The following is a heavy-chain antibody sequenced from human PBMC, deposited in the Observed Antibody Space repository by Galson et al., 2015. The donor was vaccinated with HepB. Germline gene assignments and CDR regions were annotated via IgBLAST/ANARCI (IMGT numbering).Heavy chain of an antibody. V-gene: IGHV1-69*06. J-gene: IGHJ6*02. CDR2: IIPIFGTA. Sequence: SVKVSCKASGGTFSSYAISWVRQAPGQGLEWMGGIIPIFGTANYAQKFQGRVTITADKSTSTAYMELSSLRSEDTAVYYCARVDDCSGGSCDGYYYYYGMDVWGQGTTVTVSS. CDR1: GGTFSSYA. D-gene: IGHD2-15*01. CDR3: ARVDDCSGGSCDGYYYYYGMDV.